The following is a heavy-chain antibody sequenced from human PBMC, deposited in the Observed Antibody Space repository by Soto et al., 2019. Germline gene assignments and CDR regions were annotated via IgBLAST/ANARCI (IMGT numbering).Heavy chain of an antibody. Sequence: PGGSLRLSCAASGFTFSSSWMHWARQGPGRGLVWVSRINSDGTTTNYADSVKGRFTISRDNAKNTLYLQMNSLRAEDTAVYYCARGPTGWYGYDYWGQGALVTVSS. V-gene: IGHV3-74*01. D-gene: IGHD6-19*01. CDR3: ARGPTGWYGYDY. CDR2: INSDGTTT. J-gene: IGHJ4*02. CDR1: GFTFSSSW.